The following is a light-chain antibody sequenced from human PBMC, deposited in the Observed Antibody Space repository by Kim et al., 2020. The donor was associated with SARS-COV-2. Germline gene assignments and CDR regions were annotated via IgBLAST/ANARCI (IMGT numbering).Light chain of an antibody. J-gene: IGLJ1*01. V-gene: IGLV3-9*01. Sequence: GAPGQTASITCGGNSCGRKNVHWYQQKPGQAPVLVIFRDNNRPPGIPERFSASTPGNTATLTISGAQAGDEADYYCQVWDSDTYLFGSGTKVTVL. CDR2: RDN. CDR3: QVWDSDTYL. CDR1: SCGRKN.